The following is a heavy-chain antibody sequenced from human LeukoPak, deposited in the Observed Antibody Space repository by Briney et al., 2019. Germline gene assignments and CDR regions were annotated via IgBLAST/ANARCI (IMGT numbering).Heavy chain of an antibody. CDR1: GFTFSSYA. CDR3: ARDRGYYFDY. V-gene: IGHV3-30-3*01. CDR2: ISDDGNNK. J-gene: IGHJ4*02. Sequence: GGSLRLSCAASGFTFSSYAMHWVRQAPGKGLEWVAVISDDGNNKYFADSVKGRFTISRDKSKNTLYLQMNSLRAEDTAVYYCARDRGYYFDYWGQGTLVTVSS.